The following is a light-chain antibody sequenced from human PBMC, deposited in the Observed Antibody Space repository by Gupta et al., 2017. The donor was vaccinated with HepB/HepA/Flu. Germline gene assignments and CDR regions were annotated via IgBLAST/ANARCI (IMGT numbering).Light chain of an antibody. V-gene: IGKV1-9*01. CDR1: QGISSY. Sequence: DIQPTPSPSFLSASVGDRVTITCRASQGISSYLAWYQQKPGKAPKLLIYAASTLQSGVPSRFSGSGSGTEFTLTISSLQPEDFATYYCQQLNSSPRTFGQGTQVEIK. CDR2: AAS. CDR3: QQLNSSPRT. J-gene: IGKJ1*01.